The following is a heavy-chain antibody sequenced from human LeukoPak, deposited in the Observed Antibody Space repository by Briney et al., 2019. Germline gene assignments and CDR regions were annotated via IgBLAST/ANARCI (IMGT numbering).Heavy chain of an antibody. CDR2: INPNSGGP. CDR1: GYTFTGYY. J-gene: IGHJ5*02. D-gene: IGHD6-13*01. V-gene: IGHV1-2*02. Sequence: ASVKVSCKASGYTFTGYYMHWVRQAPGQGLEWMGWINPNSGGPNYAQKFQGRVTMTRDTSISTAYMELSRLRSDDTAVYYCARPRLAAAGWFDPWGQGTLVTVSS. CDR3: ARPRLAAAGWFDP.